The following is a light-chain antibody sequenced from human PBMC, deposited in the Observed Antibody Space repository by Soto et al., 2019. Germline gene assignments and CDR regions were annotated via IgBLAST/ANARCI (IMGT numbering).Light chain of an antibody. CDR2: WAS. V-gene: IGKV4-1*01. CDR3: QQYYSTPPT. J-gene: IGKJ4*01. Sequence: DIVMTQSPDSLAVSLGERATINCKSSQSVLYSSNNKNYLDWYQQKTGQPPKLLIYWASTRESGVPDRFSGSGSGTDFTLTISSLQAEDVAVYYCQQYYSTPPTFGGGTKVEIK. CDR1: QSVLYSSNNKNY.